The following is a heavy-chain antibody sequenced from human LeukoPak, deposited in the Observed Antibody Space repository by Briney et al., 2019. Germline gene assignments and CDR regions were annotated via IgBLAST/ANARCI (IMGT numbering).Heavy chain of an antibody. CDR1: GFTFSSYA. Sequence: GGSLRLSCAGSGFTFSSYAMSWVRQAPGKGLEWVSVISSTGGSTFYADSVKGRFTISRDNSKNTLYLQMNSLRAEDTAVYYCAKACPPDYWGQGTLVTVSS. V-gene: IGHV3-23*01. CDR3: AKACPPDY. CDR2: ISSTGGST. J-gene: IGHJ4*02.